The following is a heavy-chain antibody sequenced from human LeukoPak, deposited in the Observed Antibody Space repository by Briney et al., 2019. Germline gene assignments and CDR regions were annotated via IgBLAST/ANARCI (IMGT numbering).Heavy chain of an antibody. CDR1: GFTFSSYA. V-gene: IGHV3-23*01. CDR3: AKVTLGSGWRFDY. J-gene: IGHJ4*02. CDR2: ISGSGGST. D-gene: IGHD6-19*01. Sequence: PGGSLRLSCAASGFTFSSYAMSWVRQAPGKGLEWVSAISGSGGSTYYADAVKGRFTISRDNSKNTLYLQMNSLRAEDTAVYYCAKVTLGSGWRFDYWGQGTLVTVSS.